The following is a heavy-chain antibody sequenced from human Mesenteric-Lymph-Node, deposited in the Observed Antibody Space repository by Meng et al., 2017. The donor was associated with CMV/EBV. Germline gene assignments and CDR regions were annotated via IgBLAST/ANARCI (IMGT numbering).Heavy chain of an antibody. V-gene: IGHV4-39*01. D-gene: IGHD3-22*01. J-gene: IGHJ4*02. CDR2: VHHSGTT. CDR3: ARRGNYDSDYSEY. Sequence: HLQEWHHGLVKRSGALALRRLLPWNPIRNCTYYLTCIRQPPGQGLEWIGSVHHSGTTYYNPSLKGRLTISVDTSANLFSLRLTTVTAADTATYYCARRGNYDSDYSEYWGQGTLVTVSS. CDR1: WNPIRNCTYY.